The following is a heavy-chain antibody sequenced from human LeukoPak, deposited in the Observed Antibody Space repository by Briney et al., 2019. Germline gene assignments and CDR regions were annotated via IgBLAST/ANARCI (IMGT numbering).Heavy chain of an antibody. CDR3: ARVGPERWLQLGNFDY. CDR1: GFTFSSYA. V-gene: IGHV3-30*04. Sequence: GGSLRLSCAASGFTFSSYAMHWVRQAPGKGTEWVAVISYDGSNKYYADSVKGRFTISRDNSKNTLYLQMNSLRAEDTAVYYCARVGPERWLQLGNFDYWGQGTLVTVSS. CDR2: ISYDGSNK. D-gene: IGHD5-24*01. J-gene: IGHJ4*02.